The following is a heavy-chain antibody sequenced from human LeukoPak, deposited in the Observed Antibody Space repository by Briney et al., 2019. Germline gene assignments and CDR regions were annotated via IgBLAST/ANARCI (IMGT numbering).Heavy chain of an antibody. CDR2: ITSKTDGGAT. CDR1: GFTFRNAW. CDR3: TTALGYYYDSSGYYSHFDY. J-gene: IGHJ4*02. D-gene: IGHD3-22*01. Sequence: GGSLRLSCAASGFTFRNAWMSWVRQAPGKGLEWVGRITSKTDGGATDYAAPVKGRFTISRDDSKNTLYLQMNSLKIEDTALYYCTTALGYYYDSSGYYSHFDYWGQGTLVTVSS. V-gene: IGHV3-15*01.